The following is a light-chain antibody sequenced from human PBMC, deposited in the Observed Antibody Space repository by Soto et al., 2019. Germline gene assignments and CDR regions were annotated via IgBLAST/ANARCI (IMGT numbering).Light chain of an antibody. CDR2: GAS. V-gene: IGKV3-20*01. Sequence: EIVLTQSPGTLSLSPGERATLSCRASQSVSSSFLAWYQQKPGQAPRLLIYGASSRATGIPDRFSGSWSGTDVTRTISRLEPEDVAVDYCQQYGSSPLTFGGGTKVEIK. J-gene: IGKJ4*01. CDR1: QSVSSSF. CDR3: QQYGSSPLT.